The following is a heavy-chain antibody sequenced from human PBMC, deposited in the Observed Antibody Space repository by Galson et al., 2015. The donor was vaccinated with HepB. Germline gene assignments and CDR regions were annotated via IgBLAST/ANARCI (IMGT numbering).Heavy chain of an antibody. Sequence: SVKVSCKASGYTFTSYGISWVRQAPGQGLEWMGWISAYNGNTNYAQKLQGRVTMTTDTSTSTAYMELRSLRSDDTAVYYCARNEYSSSSEGDWFDPWGQGTLVTVSS. D-gene: IGHD6-6*01. CDR1: GYTFTSYG. CDR2: ISAYNGNT. CDR3: ARNEYSSSSEGDWFDP. J-gene: IGHJ5*02. V-gene: IGHV1-18*01.